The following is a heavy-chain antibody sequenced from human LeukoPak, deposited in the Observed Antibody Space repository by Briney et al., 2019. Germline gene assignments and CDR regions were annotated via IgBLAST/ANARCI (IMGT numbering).Heavy chain of an antibody. CDR2: INHSGST. Sequence: SETLSLTCAVYGGSFSGYYWSWIRQPPGKGLEWIGEINHSGSTNYNPSLKSRVTISVDTSKNQLSLKLSSVTAADTAVYYCARGVSTYYYGSGSYYVDYWGQGTLVTVSS. D-gene: IGHD3-10*01. CDR1: GGSFSGYY. V-gene: IGHV4-34*01. CDR3: ARGVSTYYYGSGSYYVDY. J-gene: IGHJ4*02.